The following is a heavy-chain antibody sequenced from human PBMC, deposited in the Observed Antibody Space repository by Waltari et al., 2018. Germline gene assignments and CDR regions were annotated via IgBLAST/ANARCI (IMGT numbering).Heavy chain of an antibody. CDR1: GSACTSYD. CDR3: ARRYDSSGYYPYYYGMDV. D-gene: IGHD3-22*01. J-gene: IGHJ6*02. V-gene: IGHV1-8*01. Sequence: QVQLVQSGAEVKKPGASVKVSCKASGSACTSYDINWVRQDTGQGLEWMGWMNPNSGNTGYAQKFQCRVTMTRNTSISTAYMELSSLRSEDTAVYYCARRYDSSGYYPYYYGMDVWGQGTTVTVSS. CDR2: MNPNSGNT.